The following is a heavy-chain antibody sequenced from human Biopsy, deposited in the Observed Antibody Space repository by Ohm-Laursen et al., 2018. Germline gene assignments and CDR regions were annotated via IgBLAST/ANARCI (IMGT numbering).Heavy chain of an antibody. CDR1: GVSINGGRYY. D-gene: IGHD5-12*01. CDR3: ARLGSGDYFPTFFDF. J-gene: IGHJ4*02. V-gene: IGHV4-31*02. Sequence: SQTLSLTWTVSGVSINGGRYYWNWIRHHPGKGLEWIGNIFYSANTCYNPSLKSRVTISVDTSKNQFSLKLSSVTAADTAVYYCARLGSGDYFPTFFDFWGQGALVTVSS. CDR2: IFYSANT.